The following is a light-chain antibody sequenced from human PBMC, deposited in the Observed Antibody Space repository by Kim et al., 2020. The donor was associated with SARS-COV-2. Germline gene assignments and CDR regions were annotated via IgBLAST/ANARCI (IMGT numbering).Light chain of an antibody. CDR1: ESIDRW. CDR2: YAS. V-gene: IGKV1-5*01. CDR3: QPYLSMAPSGS. Sequence: DIQMTQSPSTLSASVGDRVTITCRASESIDRWLAWYQQKPGKAPKLLVYYASSLKSGVPSRFSGSGSGTEFTFTISSLQPDDFATFYCQPYLSMAPSGSFCGGTKVGIK. J-gene: IGKJ4*01.